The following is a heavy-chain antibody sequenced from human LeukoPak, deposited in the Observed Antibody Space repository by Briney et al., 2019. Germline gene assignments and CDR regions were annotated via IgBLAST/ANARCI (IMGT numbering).Heavy chain of an antibody. CDR3: AKGVYYYDSSGHDY. Sequence: GGSLRLSCAASGFTFSSYGMHWVRQAPGKGLEWVAVMWYDGSNKYYADSVKGRFTISRDNSKNTLYLQMNSLRAEDTAVYYCAKGVYYYDSSGHDYWGQGTLVTVSS. CDR1: GFTFSSYG. D-gene: IGHD3-22*01. V-gene: IGHV3-33*06. CDR2: MWYDGSNK. J-gene: IGHJ4*02.